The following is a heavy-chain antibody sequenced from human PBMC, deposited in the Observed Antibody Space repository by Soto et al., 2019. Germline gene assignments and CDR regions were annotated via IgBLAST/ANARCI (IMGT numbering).Heavy chain of an antibody. Sequence: QVQLVESGGGVVQPGRSLRLSCAASGFTFSSYGMHWVRQAPGKGLEWVAVISYDGSNKYYADSVKGRFTISRDNSKNTLYLHMNSLRAEDTAVYYCEIYSSGWYPLDYWGQGTLVTVSS. CDR1: GFTFSSYG. V-gene: IGHV3-30*03. J-gene: IGHJ4*02. CDR2: ISYDGSNK. D-gene: IGHD6-19*01. CDR3: EIYSSGWYPLDY.